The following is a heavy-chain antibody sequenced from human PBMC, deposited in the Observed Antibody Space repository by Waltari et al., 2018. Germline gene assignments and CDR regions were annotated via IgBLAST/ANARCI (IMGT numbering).Heavy chain of an antibody. Sequence: QVQLQESGPGLVKPSETLSLTCTVSGGSIGSYYWSWIRQPPGKGLEWIGYIYYSGGTNYNPSLKSRVTISVDTSKNQFSLKVSSVTAADTAVYYCARRSSKDYYYYYMDVWGKGTTVTISS. CDR2: IYYSGGT. CDR1: GGSIGSYY. V-gene: IGHV4-59*08. CDR3: ARRSSKDYYYYYMDV. J-gene: IGHJ6*03.